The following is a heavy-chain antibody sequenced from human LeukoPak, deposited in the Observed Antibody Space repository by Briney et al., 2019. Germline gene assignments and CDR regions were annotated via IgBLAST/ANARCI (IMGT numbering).Heavy chain of an antibody. V-gene: IGHV4-61*02. Sequence: SETLSLTCTVSGGSISSTSYYWGWIRQPPGKGLEWIGRIYTSGSTNYNPSLKSRVTISVGTSKNQFSLKLTSVTAADTAVYYCARGQSPYYYYYYMDVWGKGTTVTISS. CDR3: ARGQSPYYYYYYMDV. CDR1: GGSISSTSYY. J-gene: IGHJ6*03. CDR2: IYTSGST.